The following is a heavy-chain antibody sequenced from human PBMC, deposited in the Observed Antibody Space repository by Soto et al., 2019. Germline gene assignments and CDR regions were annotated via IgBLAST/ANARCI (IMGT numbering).Heavy chain of an antibody. CDR1: GYTFTTYS. Sequence: QVQLVQSGAEVKKPGASVNVSCKASGYTFTTYSVTWMRQAPGQGLEWMGGINAFSGITKYAQNLQDRITMTTDTSTSTAYMELRSLRSEDTAIYYCAREKFYGSSGYYVGNWYFDLWGRGTLVTVSS. CDR3: AREKFYGSSGYYVGNWYFDL. CDR2: INAFSGIT. D-gene: IGHD3-22*01. J-gene: IGHJ2*01. V-gene: IGHV1-18*04.